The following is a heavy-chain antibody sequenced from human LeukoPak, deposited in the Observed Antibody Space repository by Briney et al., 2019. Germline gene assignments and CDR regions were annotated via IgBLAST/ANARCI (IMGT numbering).Heavy chain of an antibody. V-gene: IGHV3-48*03. CDR3: ARGVSSGWEGYYFDY. CDR1: GFTFSSYE. D-gene: IGHD6-19*01. CDR2: ISGSGSTI. J-gene: IGHJ4*02. Sequence: PGGSLRLSCAASGFTFSSYEMNWVRQAPGKGLEWVSYISGSGSTIYYADSVKGRFTISRDNAKNSLYLQMNSLRAEDTAVYYCARGVSSGWEGYYFDYWGQGTLVTVSS.